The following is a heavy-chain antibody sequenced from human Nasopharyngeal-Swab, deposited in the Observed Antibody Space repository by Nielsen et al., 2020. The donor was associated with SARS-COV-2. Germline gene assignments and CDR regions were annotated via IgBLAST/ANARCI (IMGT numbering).Heavy chain of an antibody. Sequence: GGSLRLSCAASGFTFSSYGVHWVRQAPGKGLERVAVITYDGSNKYYADAVKVRFTISRDNSKNTLYLQMNSLRAEDTAVYYCAKNKAGGGDCYSCYYGVDVWGQGTTVTVSS. V-gene: IGHV3-30*18. CDR1: GFTFSSYG. D-gene: IGHD2-21*02. CDR3: AKNKAGGGDCYSCYYGVDV. CDR2: ITYDGSNK. J-gene: IGHJ6*02.